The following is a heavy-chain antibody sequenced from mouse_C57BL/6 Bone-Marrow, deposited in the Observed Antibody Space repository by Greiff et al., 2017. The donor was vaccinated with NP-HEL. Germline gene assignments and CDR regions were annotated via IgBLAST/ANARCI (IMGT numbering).Heavy chain of an antibody. V-gene: IGHV5-6*01. CDR1: GFTFSSYG. CDR2: ISSGGSYT. CDR3: ARHPLPTPFAY. J-gene: IGHJ3*01. D-gene: IGHD2-10*01. Sequence: EVMLVESGGDLVKPGGSLKLSCAASGFTFSSYGMSWVRQTPDKRLEWVATISSGGSYTYYPDSVKGRFTISRDNAKNTLYLQMSSLKSEDTAMYYCARHPLPTPFAYWGQGTLVTVSA.